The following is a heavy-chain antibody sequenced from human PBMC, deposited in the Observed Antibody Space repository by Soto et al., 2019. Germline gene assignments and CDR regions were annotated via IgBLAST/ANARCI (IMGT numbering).Heavy chain of an antibody. CDR3: VRDWESTTQTWGVGDS. Sequence: QVQLVQSGAEVKKPGSSVKVSCKASGGTFSSYTITWVRQAPGQGLEWLGRLIPIFGVTNYAQKFQDRVTITADISTPTAYMELSRLRFEDTAVYYCVRDWESTTQTWGVGDSWGQGTLVTVSS. J-gene: IGHJ4*02. V-gene: IGHV1-69*08. CDR2: LIPIFGVT. CDR1: GGTFSSYT. D-gene: IGHD1-1*01.